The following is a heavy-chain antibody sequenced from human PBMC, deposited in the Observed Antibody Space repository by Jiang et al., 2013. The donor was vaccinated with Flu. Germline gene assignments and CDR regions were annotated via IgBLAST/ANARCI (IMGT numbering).Heavy chain of an antibody. V-gene: IGHV2-5*02. CDR3: AHTVAPRYYYYYYGMDV. CDR2: IYWDDDK. J-gene: IGHJ6*02. Sequence: KALEWLALIYWDDDKRYSPSLKSRLTITKDTSKNQVVLTMTNMDPVDTATYYCAHTVAPRYYYYYYGMDVWGQGTTVTVSS.